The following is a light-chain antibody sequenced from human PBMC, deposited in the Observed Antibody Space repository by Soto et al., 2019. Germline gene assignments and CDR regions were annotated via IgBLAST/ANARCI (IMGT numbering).Light chain of an antibody. V-gene: IGKV3-15*01. Sequence: EKVMTQSPAPPSVSPGERATLSCRASQSVSSNLAWYQQKPGQAPRLLIYGASTRATGIPARFSGSGSGTDLTLTISRLEPEDYAVYHCQQYGSSPITFGQGTRLEIK. CDR1: QSVSSN. J-gene: IGKJ5*01. CDR3: QQYGSSPIT. CDR2: GAS.